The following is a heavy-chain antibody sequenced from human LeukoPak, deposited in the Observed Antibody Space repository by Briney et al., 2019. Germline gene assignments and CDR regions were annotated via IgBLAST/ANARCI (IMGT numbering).Heavy chain of an antibody. D-gene: IGHD3-22*01. CDR1: GFSLSTYG. CDR3: ARNYYDSSGYYYSLGY. V-gene: IGHV3-23*01. J-gene: IGHJ4*02. Sequence: GASLRLSCAASGFSLSTYGVSWVRQPPGKGLEWVSGITGTGGSTYYADSVKGRFTVSRDNSKNTLYLQMNSLRAEDTAVYYCARNYYDSSGYYYSLGYWGQGTLVTVSS. CDR2: ITGTGGST.